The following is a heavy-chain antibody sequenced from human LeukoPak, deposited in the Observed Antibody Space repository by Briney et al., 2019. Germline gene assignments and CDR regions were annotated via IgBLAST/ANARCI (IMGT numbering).Heavy chain of an antibody. D-gene: IGHD3-16*01. J-gene: IGHJ4*02. CDR3: ARIEGDNSLDY. V-gene: IGHV4-59*08. CDR2: IYYSGGT. Sequence: SETLPLTCTVSGDSLRSYYWSWIRRPPGRGLEWIGYIYYSGGTNYNPSLKSRVTISVDTSKNQFSLKLSSVTAADTAVYYCARIEGDNSLDYWGQGTLVTVSS. CDR1: GDSLRSYY.